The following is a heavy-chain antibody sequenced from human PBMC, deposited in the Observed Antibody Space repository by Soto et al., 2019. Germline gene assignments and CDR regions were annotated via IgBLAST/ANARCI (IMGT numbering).Heavy chain of an antibody. J-gene: IGHJ5*02. CDR1: GFTFSNAW. CDR3: TTDDPINRS. CDR2: IKSKTNGGTT. Sequence: EVQLVESGGGLVKPGGSLRLSCAAAGFTFSNAWMSWVRQSPGKGLEWVGRIKSKTNGGTTDYAEPVIGRFTISRDDSNNTLYLQMNSLKTEDTAVYYCTTDDPINRSWGQGTLVTVSS. V-gene: IGHV3-15*01.